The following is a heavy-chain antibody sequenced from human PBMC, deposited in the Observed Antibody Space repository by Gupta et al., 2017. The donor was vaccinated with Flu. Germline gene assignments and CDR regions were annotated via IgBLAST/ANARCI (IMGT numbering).Heavy chain of an antibody. J-gene: IGHJ4*02. V-gene: IGHV3-23*01. D-gene: IGHD3-3*01. CDR3: AKVGAADFWSGYLAHALSY. CDR1: GVTFSNYA. CDR2: ISGSGDTT. Sequence: EMQLLESGGGLAQPGGSRRLSCVVSGVTFSNYAMSWVRQAPGKGLEWVSAISGSGDTTYHVDSVKGRFTISRDNSKNTLYLQMNSLRAEDTAIYYCAKVGAADFWSGYLAHALSYWGQGTLVTVSS.